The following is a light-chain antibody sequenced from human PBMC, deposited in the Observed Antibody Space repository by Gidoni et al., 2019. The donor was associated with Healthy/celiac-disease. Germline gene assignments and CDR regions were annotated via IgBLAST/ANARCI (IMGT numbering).Light chain of an antibody. CDR3: CSYAGSYTYV. Sequence: QSALTQPRSVSGSPGQSVPISCTGTSSDVCGYNYVSWYQQHPGKAPKLMIYDVSKRPPGVPDRFSGSKSGNTASLTISGLQAEDEADYYCCSYAGSYTYVFGTGTKVTVL. CDR1: SSDVCGYNY. V-gene: IGLV2-11*01. CDR2: DVS. J-gene: IGLJ1*01.